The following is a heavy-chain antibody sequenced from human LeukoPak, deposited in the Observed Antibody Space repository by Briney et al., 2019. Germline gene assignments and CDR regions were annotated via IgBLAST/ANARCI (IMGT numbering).Heavy chain of an antibody. Sequence: SETLSLTCAVSGGSISSSNRWSWVRQPPGKGLEWIGEIYHSGSTNYNPSLKSRVTISVDKSKNQFSLKLSSVTAADTAVYYCARLWNSITMIVADDAFDIWGQGTMVTVSS. CDR2: IYHSGST. V-gene: IGHV4-4*02. CDR1: GGSISSSNR. D-gene: IGHD3-22*01. J-gene: IGHJ3*02. CDR3: ARLWNSITMIVADDAFDI.